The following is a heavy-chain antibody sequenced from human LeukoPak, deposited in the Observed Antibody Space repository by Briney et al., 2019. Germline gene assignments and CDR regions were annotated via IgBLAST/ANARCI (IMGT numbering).Heavy chain of an antibody. Sequence: GESLRLSCAASGFTFSSYEMNWVRQAPGKGLEWVSLISWDGGSTYYADSVKGRFTISRDNSKNSLYLQMNSLRTEDTALYYCAKAAAGRYYYYYYMDVWGKGTTVTVSS. J-gene: IGHJ6*03. CDR3: AKAAAGRYYYYYYMDV. V-gene: IGHV3-43*01. CDR2: ISWDGGST. CDR1: GFTFSSYE.